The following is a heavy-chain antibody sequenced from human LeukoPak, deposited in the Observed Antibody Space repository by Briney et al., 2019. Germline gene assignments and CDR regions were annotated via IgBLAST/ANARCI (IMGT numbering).Heavy chain of an antibody. V-gene: IGHV4-30-2*01. CDR1: GGFISSGGYS. CDR2: IYHSGST. D-gene: IGHD5-18*01. CDR3: ARYSYGLSN. Sequence: PSQTLSLTCTVSGGFISSGGYSWSWIRQPPGKGLEWIGYIYHSGSTYYNPSLKSRVTISVDRSKNQFSLKLSSVTAADTAVYYCARYSYGLSNWGQGTLVTVSS. J-gene: IGHJ4*02.